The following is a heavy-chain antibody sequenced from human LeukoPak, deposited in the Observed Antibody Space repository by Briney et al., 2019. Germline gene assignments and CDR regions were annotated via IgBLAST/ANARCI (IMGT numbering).Heavy chain of an antibody. CDR2: IYYSGST. J-gene: IGHJ6*02. V-gene: IGHV4-59*12. Sequence: SETLSLTCTVSGGSISSYYWSWIRQPPGKGLEWIGYIYYSGSTNYNPSLKSRVTISVDTSKIQFSLKLSSVTAADTAVYYCARTVMTSYFYYGMDVWGQGTTVTVSS. D-gene: IGHD2-2*01. CDR3: ARTVMTSYFYYGMDV. CDR1: GGSISSYY.